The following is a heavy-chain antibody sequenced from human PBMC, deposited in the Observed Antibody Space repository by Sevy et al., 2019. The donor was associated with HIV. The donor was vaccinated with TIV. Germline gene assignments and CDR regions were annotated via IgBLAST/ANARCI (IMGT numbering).Heavy chain of an antibody. CDR2: IKQDMSEK. J-gene: IGHJ3*02. Sequence: GGSLRLSCAASGFTFSSYWMTWVRQAPGKGLEWVANIKQDMSEKYYADSVKGRFTISRDNARNSLYLQMESLRAEDTAVYYCARVSVYYYDSSGYYTTGNAFDIWGQGTMVTVSS. CDR1: GFTFSSYW. D-gene: IGHD3-22*01. V-gene: IGHV3-7*03. CDR3: ARVSVYYYDSSGYYTTGNAFDI.